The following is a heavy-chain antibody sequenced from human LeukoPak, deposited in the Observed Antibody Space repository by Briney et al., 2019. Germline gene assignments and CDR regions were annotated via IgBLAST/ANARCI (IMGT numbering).Heavy chain of an antibody. V-gene: IGHV3-30*18. D-gene: IGHD3-22*01. J-gene: IGHJ4*02. CDR2: ISYDGSNK. CDR3: AKGPYYYDSSGYVY. Sequence: PGGSLRLSCAASGFTFSSYGMHWVRQAPGKGLEWVAVISYDGSNKYYADSVKGRFTISRDNSKNTLYLQMNSLRAEDTAVYYCAKGPYYYDSSGYVYWGQGTLVTVSS. CDR1: GFTFSSYG.